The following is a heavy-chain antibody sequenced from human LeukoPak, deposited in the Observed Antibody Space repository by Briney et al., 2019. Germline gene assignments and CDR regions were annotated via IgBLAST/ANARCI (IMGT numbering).Heavy chain of an antibody. CDR1: GFTFSSYW. Sequence: GGSLRLSCAASGFTFSSYWMSWVRQAPGKGLEWVANIKQDGSEKYYVDSVKGRFTISRDNAKNSLYLQMNSLRAEDTAVYYCARRGGNDVGFYFDYWGQGTLVTVSS. CDR2: IKQDGSEK. CDR3: ARRGGNDVGFYFDY. J-gene: IGHJ4*02. D-gene: IGHD1-1*01. V-gene: IGHV3-7*01.